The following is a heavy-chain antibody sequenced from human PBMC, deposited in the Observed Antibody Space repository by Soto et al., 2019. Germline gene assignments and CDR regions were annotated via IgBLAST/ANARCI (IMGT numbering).Heavy chain of an antibody. J-gene: IGHJ1*01. Sequence: GGSLRLSCAASGFTFSTYAMPWVRQAPGKGLEWVSSISCRGTNTYYADSVKGRFTISRDNSENTLSLLMDSLRAEDTAIYYCAKEGCCDTSGYWWSHCGQGTQVTVSS. CDR3: AKEGCCDTSGYWWSH. CDR1: GFTFSTYA. V-gene: IGHV3-23*01. D-gene: IGHD3-22*01. CDR2: ISCRGTNT.